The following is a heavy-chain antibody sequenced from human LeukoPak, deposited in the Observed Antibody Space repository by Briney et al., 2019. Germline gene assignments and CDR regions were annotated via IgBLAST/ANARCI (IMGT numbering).Heavy chain of an antibody. V-gene: IGHV3-30*02. CDR1: GFTFSSYG. D-gene: IGHD3-3*01. CDR2: IRYDGSNK. CDR3: AKDSVRFLEWSQGGYFDY. Sequence: GGSLRLSCAASGFTFSSYGMHWVRQAPGKGLEWVAFIRYDGSNKYYADSVKGRFTISRDNSKNTLYLQMNSLRAEDTAVYYCAKDSVRFLEWSQGGYFDYWGQGTLVTVSS. J-gene: IGHJ4*02.